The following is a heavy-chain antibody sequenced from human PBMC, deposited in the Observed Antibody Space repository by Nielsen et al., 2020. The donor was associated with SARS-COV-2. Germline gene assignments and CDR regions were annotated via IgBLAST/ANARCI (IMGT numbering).Heavy chain of an antibody. CDR2: IYTSGST. CDR1: GGSISSYY. J-gene: IGHJ3*02. D-gene: IGHD2-15*01. V-gene: IGHV4-4*07. CDR3: ARDPVVVAATRGAFDI. Sequence: SETLSLTCTVSGGSISSYYWSWIRQPAGKGLEWIGRIYTSGSTNYNPSLKSRVTMSVDTSKNQFSLKLSSVTAADTAVYYCARDPVVVAATRGAFDIWGQGTMVTVSS.